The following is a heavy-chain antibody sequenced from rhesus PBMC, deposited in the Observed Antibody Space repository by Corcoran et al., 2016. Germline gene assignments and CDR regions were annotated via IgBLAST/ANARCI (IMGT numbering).Heavy chain of an antibody. CDR1: GGSVSGYYL. J-gene: IGHJ4*01. CDR2: IYGVSGST. Sequence: QVQLQESGPGLVKPSETLSLTCAVSGGSVSGYYLWSWIRQPPGKGVEWIGYIYGVSGSTIYNPSRKNRVTISKDTSKNQFSLKLSSVTAADTAVYYCARDFIAAAGTGALAWGQGVLVTVSS. V-gene: IGHV4S7*01. D-gene: IGHD6-31*01. CDR3: ARDFIAAAGTGALA.